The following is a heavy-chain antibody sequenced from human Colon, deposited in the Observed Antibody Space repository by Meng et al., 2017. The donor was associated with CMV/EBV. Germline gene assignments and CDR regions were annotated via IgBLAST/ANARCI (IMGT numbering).Heavy chain of an antibody. CDR3: AREWGYSGNYPFDY. Sequence: ASVKVSCKASGYTFISHGISWVQQAPGQGLEWMGWISAYNGNTDYAQKFQGRVTMTTDTSTTTAYMELRSLRSDDTAVYYCAREWGYSGNYPFDYWGQGTLVTVSS. J-gene: IGHJ4*02. V-gene: IGHV1-18*01. CDR2: ISAYNGNT. D-gene: IGHD1-26*01. CDR1: GYTFISHG.